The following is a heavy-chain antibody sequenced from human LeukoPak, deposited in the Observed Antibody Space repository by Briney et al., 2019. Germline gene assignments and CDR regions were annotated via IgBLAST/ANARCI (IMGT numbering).Heavy chain of an antibody. Sequence: GGSLRLSCAASGFTFSSYSMNWVRQAPGRGLEWVSIIYRSGSVSYADSVKGRFIISRDSSTNTLSLQMTRLRAEDTAVYYCAADFYTSYHLGYWGQGTRVTVSS. J-gene: IGHJ4*02. CDR1: GFTFSSYS. D-gene: IGHD3-16*01. CDR2: IYRSGSV. CDR3: AADFYTSYHLGY. V-gene: IGHV3-66*01.